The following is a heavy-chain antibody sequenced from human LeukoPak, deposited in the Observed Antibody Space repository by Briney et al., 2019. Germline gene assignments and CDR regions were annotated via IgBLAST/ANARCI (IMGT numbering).Heavy chain of an antibody. J-gene: IGHJ4*02. CDR3: PRGPNSNWSGLDF. CDR2: ISPTGSTT. D-gene: IGHD6-6*01. V-gene: IGHV3-74*01. CDR1: GFSFSGHW. Sequence: LPGGSLRLSCTASGFSFSGHWMHWARQLPGKGLVWVSRISPTGSTTSYADSVKGRFTVSRDNAKNTLYLQVNNLRAEDTAVYYCPRGPNSNWSGLDFWGQGTLLTVSS.